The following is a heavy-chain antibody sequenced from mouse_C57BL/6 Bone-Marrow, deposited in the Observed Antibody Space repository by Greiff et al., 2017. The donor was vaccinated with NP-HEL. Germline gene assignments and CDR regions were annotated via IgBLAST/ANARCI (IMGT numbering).Heavy chain of an antibody. CDR2: IDPSDSYT. Sequence: VQLQQPGAELVKPGASVKLSCKASGYTFTSYWMQWVNQRPGQGLEWIGEIDPSDSYTNYNQKFKGKATLTVDTSSSTAYMQLSSLTSEDSAVYYCAAIYYDYQAWFAYWGQGTLVTVSA. CDR1: GYTFTSYW. J-gene: IGHJ3*01. V-gene: IGHV1-50*01. CDR3: AAIYYDYQAWFAY. D-gene: IGHD2-4*01.